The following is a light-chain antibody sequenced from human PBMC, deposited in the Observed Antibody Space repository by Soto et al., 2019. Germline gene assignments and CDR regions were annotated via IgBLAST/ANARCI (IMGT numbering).Light chain of an antibody. Sequence: QSALTQPASVSGSTGQSITISCTRTSSDVGGYNYVSWYQQHPGKAPKLMICDVSDRPSGISNRFSGSKSGNTASLTISGLQAEDEADYYCSSYTTSSTYVFGTGTKVTV. V-gene: IGLV2-14*01. CDR1: SSDVGGYNY. J-gene: IGLJ1*01. CDR2: DVS. CDR3: SSYTTSSTYV.